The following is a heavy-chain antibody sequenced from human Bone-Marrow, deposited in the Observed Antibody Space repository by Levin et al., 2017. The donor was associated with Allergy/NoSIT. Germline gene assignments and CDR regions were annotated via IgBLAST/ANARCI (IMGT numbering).Heavy chain of an antibody. J-gene: IGHJ6*02. CDR1: GASTSNSY. D-gene: IGHD1-14*01. Sequence: SETLSLTCRVSGASTSNSYWSWIRQAPGKGLQWIGYIYYSESTTYNPSLKGRVTISLDTSENQLSLKLWSVTAADTAVYYCARVPPGHTARLFMDVWGQGTTVTVS. CDR3: ARVPPGHTARLFMDV. CDR2: IYYSEST. V-gene: IGHV4-59*01.